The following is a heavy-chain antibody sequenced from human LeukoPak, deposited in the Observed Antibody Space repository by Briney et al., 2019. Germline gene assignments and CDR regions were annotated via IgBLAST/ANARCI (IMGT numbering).Heavy chain of an antibody. J-gene: IGHJ4*02. CDR2: IISSSGYI. CDR3: ARDLASSGWFPNDY. CDR1: RFTFSSYR. Sequence: KSGGSLRLSCAASRFTFSSYRMNWIRQAPGKGLELVSSIISSSGYIYYADSVKGRFTISTDNAKNSLYLQSNSLEAEDTAVYYCARDLASSGWFPNDYWGQGTLVTVSS. V-gene: IGHV3-21*01. D-gene: IGHD6-19*01.